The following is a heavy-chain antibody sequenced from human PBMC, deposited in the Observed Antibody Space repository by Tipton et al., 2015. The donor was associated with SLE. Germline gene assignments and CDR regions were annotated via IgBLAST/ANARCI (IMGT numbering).Heavy chain of an antibody. J-gene: IGHJ4*02. V-gene: IGHV4-34*01. D-gene: IGHD3-16*01. CDR3: ARRGGINY. Sequence: TLSLTCAVYGGSFSGYYWSWIRQPPGKGLEWIGEINHSGSTNYNPSLKSRVTISVDTSKNQFSLKLSSVTAADTAVYYCARRGGINYWGQGTLVTVSS. CDR2: INHSGST. CDR1: GGSFSGYY.